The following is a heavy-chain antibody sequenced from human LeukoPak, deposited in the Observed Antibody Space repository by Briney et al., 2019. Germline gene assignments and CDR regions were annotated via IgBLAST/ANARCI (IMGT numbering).Heavy chain of an antibody. Sequence: ASVKVSCKASGGTFSSYAISWVRQAPGQGLEWMGGIIPIFGTANYAQKFQGRVTITADKSTSTAYMELSSLRSEDTAVYYCASRGGSGSYEDYWGQGTLVTVSS. CDR3: ASRGGSGSYEDY. D-gene: IGHD3-10*01. CDR1: GGTFSSYA. V-gene: IGHV1-69*06. J-gene: IGHJ4*02. CDR2: IIPIFGTA.